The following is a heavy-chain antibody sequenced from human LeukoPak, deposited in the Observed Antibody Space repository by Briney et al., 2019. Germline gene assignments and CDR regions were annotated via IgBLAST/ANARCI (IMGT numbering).Heavy chain of an antibody. D-gene: IGHD3-22*01. Sequence: SETLSLTCAVSGGSISNYYLNWIRQPPGKGLEWIGYINYSGSTNYNPSLKSRVTISVDTSKTQFSLRLSSVTAADTAVYYCARDKGYYDSSGYLKAFDIWGQGTMVTVSS. CDR1: GGSISNYY. J-gene: IGHJ3*02. CDR2: INYSGST. CDR3: ARDKGYYDSSGYLKAFDI. V-gene: IGHV4-59*01.